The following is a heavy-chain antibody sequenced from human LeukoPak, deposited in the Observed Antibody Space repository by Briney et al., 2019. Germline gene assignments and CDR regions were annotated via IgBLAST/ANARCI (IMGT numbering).Heavy chain of an antibody. Sequence: ASVKVSCKASGYTFTSYAMHWVRQAPGQRLEWMGWINAGNGNTKYSQKFQGRVTITADESTSTAYMELSSLRSEDTAMYYCASNPPRTGDFNSWGQGALVTVSS. D-gene: IGHD7-27*01. CDR3: ASNPPRTGDFNS. CDR2: INAGNGNT. V-gene: IGHV1-3*01. J-gene: IGHJ4*02. CDR1: GYTFTSYA.